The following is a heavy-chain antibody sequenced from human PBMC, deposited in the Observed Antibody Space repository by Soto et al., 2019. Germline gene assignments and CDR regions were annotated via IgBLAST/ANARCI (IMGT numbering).Heavy chain of an antibody. J-gene: IGHJ4*02. D-gene: IGHD3-22*01. Sequence: QVQLVQSGAEVKKPGASVKVSCKASGYTFRSYGITWVRQAPGQGLEWMGWITAYSGDTNYEEKFQGRVSMTTDTSTRTADLERRSLRSDDTAVYYCAKGGYYDSSGPRSLDYFASWGQGTRVTVSS. CDR3: AKGGYYDSSGPRSLDYFAS. CDR1: GYTFRSYG. CDR2: ITAYSGDT. V-gene: IGHV1-18*01.